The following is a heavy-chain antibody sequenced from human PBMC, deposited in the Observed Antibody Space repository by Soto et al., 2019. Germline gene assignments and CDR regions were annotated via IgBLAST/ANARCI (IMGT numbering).Heavy chain of an antibody. CDR1: GFTFSSYA. J-gene: IGHJ6*02. D-gene: IGHD5-18*01. CDR2: ISYDGSNK. V-gene: IGHV3-30-3*01. CDR3: ARQLYSYGKGNYGMDV. Sequence: QVQLVESGGGVVQPGRSLRLSCAASGFTFSSYAMHWVRQAPGKGLEWVAVISYDGSNKYYADSVKGRFTISRDNSKNXLYLQMNSLRAEDTAVYYCARQLYSYGKGNYGMDVWGQGTTVTVSS.